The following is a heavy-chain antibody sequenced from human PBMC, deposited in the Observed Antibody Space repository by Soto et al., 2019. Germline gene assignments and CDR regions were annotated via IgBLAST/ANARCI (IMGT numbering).Heavy chain of an antibody. Sequence: GGSLRLSCAASGFTFSSYAMSWVRQAPGKGLEWVSAISGSGGSTYYADSVKGRFTISRDNSKNTLYLQMNSLRAEDTAVYYCAKHSGVRFIFGVGTDYWGQGLLLTV. CDR3: AKHSGVRFIFGVGTDY. CDR1: GFTFSSYA. V-gene: IGHV3-23*01. D-gene: IGHD3-3*01. J-gene: IGHJ4*02. CDR2: ISGSGGST.